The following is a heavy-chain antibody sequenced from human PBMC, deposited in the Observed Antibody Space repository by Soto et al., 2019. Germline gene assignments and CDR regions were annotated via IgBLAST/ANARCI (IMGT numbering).Heavy chain of an antibody. V-gene: IGHV3-21*01. CDR3: ARDRYYDSSGYYYAEYFQH. CDR2: ISSSSSYI. J-gene: IGHJ1*01. D-gene: IGHD3-22*01. CDR1: GFTFSSYS. Sequence: GGSLRLSCAASGFTFSSYSMNWVRQAPGKGLEWVSSISSSSSYIYYADSVKGRFTISRDNAKNSLYLQMNSLRAEDTAVYYCARDRYYDSSGYYYAEYFQHWGQGTLVTVSS.